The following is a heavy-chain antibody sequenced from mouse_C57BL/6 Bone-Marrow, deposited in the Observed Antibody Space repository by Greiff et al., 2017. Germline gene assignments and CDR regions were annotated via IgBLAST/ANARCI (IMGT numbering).Heavy chain of an antibody. D-gene: IGHD1-1*02. J-gene: IGHJ4*01. Sequence: VKLQESGAELVRPGTSVKVSCKASGYAFTNYLIEWVKQRPGQGLEWIGVINPGSGGTNYNEKFKGKATLTADKSSSTAYMQLSSLTSEDSAVYFCARVYGRYYAMDYWGQGTSVTVSS. V-gene: IGHV1-54*01. CDR3: ARVYGRYYAMDY. CDR1: GYAFTNYL. CDR2: INPGSGGT.